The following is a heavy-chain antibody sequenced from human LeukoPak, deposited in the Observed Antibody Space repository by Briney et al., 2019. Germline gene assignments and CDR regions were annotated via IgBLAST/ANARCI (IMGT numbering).Heavy chain of an antibody. J-gene: IGHJ4*02. CDR2: MYHSGSA. D-gene: IGHD6-13*01. CDR3: ARGPGIAAAGNFDY. V-gene: IGHV4-38-2*02. Sequence: SETLSLNCSVSGYSISSGYYWGWIRQPPGKGLEGIGIMYHSGSAYYNPSLKSRVTISGDTSKNQFSLKLSSVTAADTAVYYCARGPGIAAAGNFDYWGQGTLVTVSS. CDR1: GYSISSGYY.